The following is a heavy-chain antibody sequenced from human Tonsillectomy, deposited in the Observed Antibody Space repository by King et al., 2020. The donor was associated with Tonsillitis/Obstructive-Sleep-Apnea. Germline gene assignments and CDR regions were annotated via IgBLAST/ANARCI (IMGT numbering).Heavy chain of an antibody. CDR3: ATEWVYCSSTSCRYYYMDV. D-gene: IGHD2-2*01. V-gene: IGHV4-34*01. Sequence: VQLQQWGAGLLKPSETLSLTCAVYGGSFSGYYWSWIRQPPGKGLEWIGEINHSGSTNYNPSLKSRVTISGDTSKNQFSLKLSSVTAADTAVYYCATEWVYCSSTSCRYYYMDVWGKGTTVTVSS. CDR1: GGSFSGYY. CDR2: INHSGST. J-gene: IGHJ6*03.